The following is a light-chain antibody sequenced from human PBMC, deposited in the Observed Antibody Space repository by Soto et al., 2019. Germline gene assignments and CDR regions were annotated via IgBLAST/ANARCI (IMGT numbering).Light chain of an antibody. CDR2: EVS. CDR3: SSYTRSSTSYV. V-gene: IGLV2-14*01. J-gene: IGLJ1*01. CDR1: SSDVGGYNY. Sequence: QSALTQPASVFGSPGQSITISCTGTSSDVGGYNYVSWYKQDPGKAPKLMIYEVSNRPSRVSNRFSGSKSGNTASLTISGLQAEDEADYYCSSYTRSSTSYVFGTGTKLTVL.